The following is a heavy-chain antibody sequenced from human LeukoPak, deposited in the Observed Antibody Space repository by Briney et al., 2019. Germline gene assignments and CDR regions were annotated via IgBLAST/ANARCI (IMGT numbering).Heavy chain of an antibody. CDR2: IYYSGST. CDR1: GGSISSYY. J-gene: IGHJ6*02. D-gene: IGHD2-2*01. Sequence: SETLSLTCTVSGGSISSYYWSWIRQPPVKGLEWIGYIYYSGSTNYNPSLKSRVTISVDTSKNQFSLKLSSVTAADTAVYYCARSRDIVVVPAAIDDYYGMDVWGQGTTVTVSS. CDR3: ARSRDIVVVPAAIDDYYGMDV. V-gene: IGHV4-59*08.